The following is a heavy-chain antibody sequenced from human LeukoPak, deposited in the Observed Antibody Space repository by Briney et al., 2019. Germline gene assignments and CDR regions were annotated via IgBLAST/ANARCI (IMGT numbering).Heavy chain of an antibody. D-gene: IGHD3-3*01. CDR1: GFTFSSYD. Sequence: TGGSLRLSCAASGFTFSSYDMHWVRQATGKGLEWVSAIGTAGDTYYPGSVKGRFTISRENAKNSLYLQMNSLRAEDTAVYYCAKAPFWSGYYVEAAVGWFDPWGQGTLVTVSS. CDR3: AKAPFWSGYYVEAAVGWFDP. V-gene: IGHV3-13*01. CDR2: IGTAGDT. J-gene: IGHJ5*02.